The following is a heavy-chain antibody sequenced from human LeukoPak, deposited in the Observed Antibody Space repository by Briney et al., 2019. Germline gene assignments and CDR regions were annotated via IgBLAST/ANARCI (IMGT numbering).Heavy chain of an antibody. D-gene: IGHD3-10*01. CDR3: ASIPVLLWFGELLYFDY. CDR1: GGSISSSSYY. V-gene: IGHV4-39*07. J-gene: IGHJ4*02. Sequence: PSETLSLTCTVSGGSISSSSYYWGWIRQPPGKGLEWIGSIYYSGSTYYNPSLKSRVTISVDTSKNQFSLKLSSVTAADTAVYYCASIPVLLWFGELLYFDYWGQGTLVTVSS. CDR2: IYYSGST.